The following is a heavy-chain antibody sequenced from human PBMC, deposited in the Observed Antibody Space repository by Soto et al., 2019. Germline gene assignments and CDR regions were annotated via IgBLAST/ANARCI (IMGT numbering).Heavy chain of an antibody. CDR3: AREGGLRRMGELSLRFNY. V-gene: IGHV1-46*01. Sequence: ASVKVSCKASGYTFTSYYMHWVRQAPGQGLEWMGIINPSGGSTSYAQKFRGRVTMTRDTSTSTVYMELSSLRSEDTAVYYCAREGGLRRMGELSLRFNYWGQGTLVTVSS. J-gene: IGHJ4*02. D-gene: IGHD3-16*02. CDR1: GYTFTSYY. CDR2: INPSGGST.